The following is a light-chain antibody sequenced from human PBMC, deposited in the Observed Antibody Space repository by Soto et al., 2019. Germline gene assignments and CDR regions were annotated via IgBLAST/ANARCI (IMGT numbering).Light chain of an antibody. CDR3: QQTNSFPIT. J-gene: IGKJ5*01. CDR2: AAT. V-gene: IGKV1-12*01. CDR1: QGISTW. Sequence: IRMTQSPSSLSASTGDRVTITCRASQGISTWLAWYQQKPGKAPQLLIYAATSLQSGVPSRFSGSGSGTDFTLTISSLQPEDFATYYCQQTNSFPITFGQGTRLEIK.